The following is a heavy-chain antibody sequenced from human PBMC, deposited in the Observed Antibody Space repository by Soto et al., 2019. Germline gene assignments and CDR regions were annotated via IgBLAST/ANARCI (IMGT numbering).Heavy chain of an antibody. D-gene: IGHD3-3*01. Sequence: QVQLQQWGAGLLKPSETLSLTCAVYGGSFSGYYWSWIRQPPGKGLEWIGEINHSGSTNYNPSLKSRVTISVDTSKNQFSLKLSSVTAAETAVYYCARATRESQYYDFWSGYYHYYYYGMDVWGQGTTVTVSS. CDR1: GGSFSGYY. J-gene: IGHJ6*02. CDR2: INHSGST. CDR3: ARATRESQYYDFWSGYYHYYYYGMDV. V-gene: IGHV4-34*01.